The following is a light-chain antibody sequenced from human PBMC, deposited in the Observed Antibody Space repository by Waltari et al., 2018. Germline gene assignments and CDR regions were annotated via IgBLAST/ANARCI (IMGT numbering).Light chain of an antibody. CDR1: SPNSGGKH. Sequence: QSVVTQPPSASGTPGQRVTISCSGSSPNSGGKHVSWYQQFPGMAPKLLIYRNSQRPSGVPDRFSGSKSGTSASLAISGLRSEDEAQYYCAAWDDGLSGPAFGGGTKLTVL. CDR3: AAWDDGLSGPA. CDR2: RNS. J-gene: IGLJ3*02. V-gene: IGLV1-47*01.